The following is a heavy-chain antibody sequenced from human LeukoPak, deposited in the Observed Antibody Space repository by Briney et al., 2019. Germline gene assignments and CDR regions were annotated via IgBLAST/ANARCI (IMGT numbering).Heavy chain of an antibody. CDR1: GYIFTSYW. CDR3: ARQELYGTGWFDP. Sequence: GESLKISCKGSGYIFTSYWIGWVRQMPGKGLEWMGIIYPGDSDTRSSPSFQDQVTISADKSISTAYLQWSSLKASDTAMYYCARQELYGTGWFDPWGQGTLVTVSS. V-gene: IGHV5-51*01. CDR2: IYPGDSDT. D-gene: IGHD1-7*01. J-gene: IGHJ5*02.